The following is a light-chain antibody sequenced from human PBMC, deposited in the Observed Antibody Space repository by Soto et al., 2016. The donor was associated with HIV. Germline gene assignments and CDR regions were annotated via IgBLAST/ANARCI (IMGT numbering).Light chain of an antibody. CDR1: NIGSKS. CDR2: DDS. J-gene: IGLJ2*01. CDR3: QVWDSSTNHVV. V-gene: IGLV3-21*03. Sequence: SYELTQSPSVSVVPGKTARIACGGNNIGSKSVHWYQQKPGQAPVLVVYDDSDRPSGIPERFSGSNSGNSATLTISRVEAGDEADYFCQVWDSSTNHVVFGGGTKLTVL.